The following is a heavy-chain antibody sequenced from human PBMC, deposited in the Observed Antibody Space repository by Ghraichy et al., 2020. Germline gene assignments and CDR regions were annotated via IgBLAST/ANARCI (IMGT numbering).Heavy chain of an antibody. CDR1: GFTFSSYD. CDR2: IGTAGDT. D-gene: IGHD3-10*01. V-gene: IGHV3-13*01. Sequence: GGSLRLSCAASGFTFSSYDMHWVRQATGKGLEWVSAIGTAGDTYYPGSVKGRFTISRENAKNSLYLQMNSLIAGDTAVYYCARGGSGSPDLDYWGQGTLVTVSS. CDR3: ARGGSGSPDLDY. J-gene: IGHJ4*02.